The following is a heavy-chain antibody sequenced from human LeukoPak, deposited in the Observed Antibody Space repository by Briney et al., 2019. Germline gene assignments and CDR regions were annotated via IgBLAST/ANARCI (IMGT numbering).Heavy chain of an antibody. Sequence: GGSLRLSCAASGFTFSSYWMSWVRQVPGKGLEWVANIKQEGSEKYYVDSVKGRFTISRDNAKNSLYLQMNSLRAEDTAVYYCARSVRGLTNWFDPWGQGTLVIVSS. J-gene: IGHJ5*02. CDR1: GFTFSSYW. D-gene: IGHD3-10*01. V-gene: IGHV3-7*04. CDR3: ARSVRGLTNWFDP. CDR2: IKQEGSEK.